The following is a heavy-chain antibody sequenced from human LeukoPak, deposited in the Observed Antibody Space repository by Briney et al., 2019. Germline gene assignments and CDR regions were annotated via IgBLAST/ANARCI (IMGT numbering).Heavy chain of an antibody. CDR3: AKANSPSIGGESDY. CDR2: VSWNSGSI. D-gene: IGHD2/OR15-2a*01. CDR1: GFTFDDYA. J-gene: IGHJ4*02. Sequence: GGSLRLSCAASGFTFDDYAMHWVRQAPGKGLEWVSGVSWNSGSIGYADSVKGRFTISRDNAKNSLYLQMNSLRAEDTALYYCAKANSPSIGGESDYWGQGTLVTVSS. V-gene: IGHV3-9*01.